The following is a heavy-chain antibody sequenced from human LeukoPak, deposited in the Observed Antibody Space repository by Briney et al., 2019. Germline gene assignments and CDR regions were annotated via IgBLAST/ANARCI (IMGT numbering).Heavy chain of an antibody. CDR3: AKAPGGSTWDVFEV. CDR2: ISWQSGSI. CDR1: GFIFDDYA. Sequence: PGRSLRLSCAPFGFIFDDYAMHWVRQVPGKGLEWVSGISWQSGSIGYADFVKGRFTISRDNAKNSLYLQVNSLRPEDTALYYCAKAPGGSTWDVFEVWGQGTMVTVSS. V-gene: IGHV3-9*01. D-gene: IGHD2-2*01. J-gene: IGHJ3*01.